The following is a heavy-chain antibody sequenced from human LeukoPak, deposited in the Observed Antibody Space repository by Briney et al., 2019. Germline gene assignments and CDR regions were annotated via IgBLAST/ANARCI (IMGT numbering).Heavy chain of an antibody. CDR3: ARSTTSGLLGGYLDD. Sequence: SETLSLTCSVSGGSISGYYWSWLRQPPGKGLEWIGYIYYSGSNNYNPSLESRAAISVDTSKNHFSLTLSFVTVADTAVYYCARSTTSGLLGGYLDDWGRGILVTVSS. V-gene: IGHV4-59*01. CDR1: GGSISGYY. J-gene: IGHJ4*02. CDR2: IYYSGSN. D-gene: IGHD1-14*01.